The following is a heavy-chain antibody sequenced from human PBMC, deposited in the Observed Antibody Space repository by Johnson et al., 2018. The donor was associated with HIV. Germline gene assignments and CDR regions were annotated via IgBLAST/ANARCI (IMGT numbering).Heavy chain of an antibody. CDR1: GLSVSNNY. CDR2: LWSGGNT. V-gene: IGHV3-66*01. Sequence: VLLLESGGGLVQPGGSLRLSCAASGLSVSNNYMSWVRQAPGKGLEWVSVLWSGGNTWYAGSVTGRFTISRDNSKNTLYLQMNSLRAEDTAVYYCARACRDGYTCDVYYIWGLGTMVTVS. D-gene: IGHD5-24*01. J-gene: IGHJ3*02. CDR3: ARACRDGYTCDVYYI.